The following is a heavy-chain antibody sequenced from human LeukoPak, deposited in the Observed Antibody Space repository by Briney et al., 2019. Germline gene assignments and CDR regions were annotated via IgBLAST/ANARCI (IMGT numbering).Heavy chain of an antibody. CDR3: ARTVPGHPDDYCDY. Sequence: PGGSLRLSCAASGFTFSRHWMSWVRQAPGKGLERVAHMNQDGSAIYSIDSVKGRFTISRDNDKNSLYLHMSGLTVVDTAVYYCARTVPGHPDDYCDYWGQGTLVTVSS. CDR1: GFTFSRHW. V-gene: IGHV3-7*01. CDR2: MNQDGSAI. D-gene: IGHD6-19*01. J-gene: IGHJ4*02.